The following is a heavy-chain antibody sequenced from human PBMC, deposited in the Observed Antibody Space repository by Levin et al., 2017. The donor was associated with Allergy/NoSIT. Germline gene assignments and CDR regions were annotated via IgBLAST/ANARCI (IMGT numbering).Heavy chain of an antibody. CDR3: ARLNWSEGYYFDY. CDR2: IYYSGST. D-gene: IGHD1-1*01. Sequence: PSQTLSLTCTVSGGSISSYYWSWIRQPPGKGLEWIGYIYYSGSTNYNPSLKSRVTISVDTSKNQFSLKLSSVTAADTAVYYCARLNWSEGYYFDYWGQGTLVTVSS. CDR1: GGSISSYY. V-gene: IGHV4-59*01. J-gene: IGHJ4*02.